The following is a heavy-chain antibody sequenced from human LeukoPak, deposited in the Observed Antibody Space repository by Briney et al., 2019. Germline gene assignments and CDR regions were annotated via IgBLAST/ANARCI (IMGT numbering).Heavy chain of an antibody. CDR3: ARSPSIYSSSWYYYYYGMDV. Sequence: SETLSLTCTVSGGSISSYYWSWIRQPPGKGLEWIGYIYYSGSTNYNPSLKSRVTISVDTSKNQFSLKLSSVTAADTAVYYCARSPSIYSSSWYYYYYGMDVWGQGTTVTVSS. CDR1: GGSISSYY. CDR2: IYYSGST. V-gene: IGHV4-59*12. J-gene: IGHJ6*02. D-gene: IGHD6-13*01.